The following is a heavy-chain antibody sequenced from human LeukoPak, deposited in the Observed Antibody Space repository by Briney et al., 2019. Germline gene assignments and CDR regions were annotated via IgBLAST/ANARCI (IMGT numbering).Heavy chain of an antibody. Sequence: GASVKVSCKASGYTFTNYGISWVRQAPGQGLEWMGWISAYNGNTNYAQKLQGRVTMTTDTSTSTAYMELRSLRSDDTAVYYCARDRQLGYCSGGSCYSPYYYYYYGMDVWGQGTTVTVSS. CDR3: ARDRQLGYCSGGSCYSPYYYYYYGMDV. CDR2: ISAYNGNT. V-gene: IGHV1-18*01. J-gene: IGHJ6*02. D-gene: IGHD2-15*01. CDR1: GYTFTNYG.